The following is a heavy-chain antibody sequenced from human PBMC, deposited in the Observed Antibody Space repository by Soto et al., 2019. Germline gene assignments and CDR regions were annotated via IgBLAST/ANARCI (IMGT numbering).Heavy chain of an antibody. CDR3: AEAVSAYGGANWFDP. D-gene: IGHD4-17*01. J-gene: IGHJ5*02. CDR2: ISYDGSNK. Sequence: QVQLVESGGGVVQPGRSLRLSCAASGFTFSSYGMHWVRQAPGKGLEWVAVISYDGSNKYYADSVKGRFTISRDNSKNTLYLQMNSLRAEDTAVYYCAEAVSAYGGANWFDPWGQGTLVTVSS. V-gene: IGHV3-30*18. CDR1: GFTFSSYG.